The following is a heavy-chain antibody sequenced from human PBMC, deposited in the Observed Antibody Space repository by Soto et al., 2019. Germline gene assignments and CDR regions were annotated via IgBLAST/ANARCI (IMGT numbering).Heavy chain of an antibody. CDR1: GYTFTRYA. Sequence: ASVKVSCKASGYTFTRYAMHWVRQAPGQGLEWMGWISAYNGNTKYAQKFQGRVTMTTDTSTGTAYMELRSLRSDDTAVYYCARGVGSGSYYNQYNWFDPWGQGTLVTVSS. D-gene: IGHD3-10*01. CDR3: ARGVGSGSYYNQYNWFDP. J-gene: IGHJ5*02. V-gene: IGHV1-18*01. CDR2: ISAYNGNT.